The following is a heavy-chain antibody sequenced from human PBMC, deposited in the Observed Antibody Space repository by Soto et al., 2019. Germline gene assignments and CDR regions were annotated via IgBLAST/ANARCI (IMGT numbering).Heavy chain of an antibody. J-gene: IGHJ3*02. D-gene: IGHD3-3*02. V-gene: IGHV1-69*01. CDR2: IFPMDGTP. Sequence: QVLLVQSGAEVKKPGSSVKVSCKASGGAFSRYAISWVRQAPGQGLEWVGGIFPMDGTPVYAQKLQGRVTLTADEATTTAYMELSGLRYEDTAFYSCARSYEYQILACAALDIWGQGTMVTASS. CDR3: ARSYEYQILACAALDI. CDR1: GGAFSRYA.